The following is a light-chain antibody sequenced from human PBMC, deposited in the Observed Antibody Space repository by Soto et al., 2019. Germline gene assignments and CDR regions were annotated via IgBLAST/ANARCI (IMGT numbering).Light chain of an antibody. V-gene: IGKV3-20*01. J-gene: IGKJ2*01. CDR2: GAS. CDR1: QSVNSNY. Sequence: EIVLTQSPGTLSLSPGERATLSCRASQSVNSNYLAWYQHKPGQAPRLLIYGASSRATGIPDRFSGSGSGTDFTLTISRLEPEDFALYSCQQYGTSLYTFGQGTKLEIK. CDR3: QQYGTSLYT.